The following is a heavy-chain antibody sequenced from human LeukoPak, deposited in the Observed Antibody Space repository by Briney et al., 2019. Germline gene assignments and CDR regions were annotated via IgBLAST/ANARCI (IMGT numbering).Heavy chain of an antibody. CDR3: ARVSLLWFGELSWGDDDY. CDR1: GYTFTSYG. Sequence: ASVKVSCKASGYTFTSYGISWVRQAPGQGLEWMGWISAYNGNTNYAQKLQGRVTMTTDTSTSTAYMELRSLRSDDTAVYYCARVSLLWFGELSWGDDDYWGQGTLVTVSS. V-gene: IGHV1-18*01. J-gene: IGHJ4*02. CDR2: ISAYNGNT. D-gene: IGHD3-10*01.